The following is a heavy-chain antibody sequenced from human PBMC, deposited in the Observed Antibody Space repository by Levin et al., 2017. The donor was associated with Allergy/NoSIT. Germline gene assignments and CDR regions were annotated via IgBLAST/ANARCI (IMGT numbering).Heavy chain of an antibody. CDR1: GYTFTGYY. D-gene: IGHD2-21*01. Sequence: ASVKVSCKASGYTFTGYYLHWVRQAPGQGLAWMGWIHPNSGGTKYAQKFQGRVTMTTDTSISTAYMDLSGLRSDDTAVYYCARESDCGDALSCCMDVWGKGTTVTVSS. V-gene: IGHV1-2*02. J-gene: IGHJ6*03. CDR3: ARESDCGDALSCCMDV. CDR2: IHPNSGGT.